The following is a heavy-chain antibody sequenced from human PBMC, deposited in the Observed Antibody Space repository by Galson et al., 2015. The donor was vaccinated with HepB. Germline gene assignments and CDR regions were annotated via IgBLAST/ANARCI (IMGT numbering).Heavy chain of an antibody. D-gene: IGHD6-19*01. J-gene: IGHJ6*02. Sequence: SVKVSCKASGYTFTSYGLTWVRQAPGQGLEWMGWISAYNGNTNYAQKLQGRVTMTIDTSTSTAYMELRSLGSDDTAVYYCARYSSGWYGDYYYGMDVWGQGTTVTVSS. CDR2: ISAYNGNT. V-gene: IGHV1-18*04. CDR1: GYTFTSYG. CDR3: ARYSSGWYGDYYYGMDV.